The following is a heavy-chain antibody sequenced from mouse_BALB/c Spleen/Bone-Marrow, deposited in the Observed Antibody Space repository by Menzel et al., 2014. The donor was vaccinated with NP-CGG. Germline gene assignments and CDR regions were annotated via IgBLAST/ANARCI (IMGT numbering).Heavy chain of an antibody. CDR1: GYTFSSYW. J-gene: IGHJ4*01. CDR2: ILPGGGST. V-gene: IGHV1-9*01. Sequence: QVQLQQSGAELMKPGASMKISCKATGYTFSSYWIEWVKQRPGHGLEWIGEILPGGGSTNYNERFKGKATFTADTSSNTAYMQLSSLTSEDSAVYYCARAYYVNYDAMDHWGQGTSVTVSS. D-gene: IGHD2-10*01. CDR3: ARAYYVNYDAMDH.